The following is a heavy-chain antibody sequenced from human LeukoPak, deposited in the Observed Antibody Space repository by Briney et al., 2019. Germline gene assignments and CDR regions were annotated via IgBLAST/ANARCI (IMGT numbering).Heavy chain of an antibody. CDR2: INHRGST. V-gene: IGHV4-34*01. J-gene: IGHJ5*02. D-gene: IGHD3-16*01. Sequence: SETLSLTCAVYAGSFSGYYWSWIRQPPGKGLEWIGEINHRGSTNYQPSLKSRVTISVDTSKNQFSLKLSSVTAADTAVYYCARMGYDYVWGSQPYTAWGQGTLVTVSS. CDR1: AGSFSGYY. CDR3: ARMGYDYVWGSQPYTA.